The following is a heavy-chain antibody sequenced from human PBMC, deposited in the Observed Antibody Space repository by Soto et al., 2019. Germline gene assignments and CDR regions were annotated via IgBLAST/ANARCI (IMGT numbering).Heavy chain of an antibody. CDR2: FDPEDGET. V-gene: IGHV1-24*01. D-gene: IGHD3-10*01. J-gene: IGHJ4*02. Sequence: QVQLVQSGAEVKKPGASVKVSCKVSGYTLTELSMHWVRQAPGKGLEWMGGFDPEDGETIYAQKFQGRVTMTQDTSTDTAYMELSSLRSEDTAVYYCATGGSNGSGSYFPDGFDYWGQGTLVTVSS. CDR1: GYTLTELS. CDR3: ATGGSNGSGSYFPDGFDY.